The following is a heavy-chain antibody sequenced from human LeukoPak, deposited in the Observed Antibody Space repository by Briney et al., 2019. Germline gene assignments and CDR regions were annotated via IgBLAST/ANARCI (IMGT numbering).Heavy chain of an antibody. CDR2: IYHSGST. CDR1: GASMSRYY. V-gene: IGHV4-59*01. CDR3: ATDGYSYIEY. D-gene: IGHD5-18*01. J-gene: IGHJ4*02. Sequence: PSETPSLTCSVSGASMSRYYWSWIRQSPGKALEWIGYIYHSGSTKYNPSLKSRVTISVDTSKNQFSLKLSSVTAADTAVYYCATDGYSYIEYWGQGTLVIVSS.